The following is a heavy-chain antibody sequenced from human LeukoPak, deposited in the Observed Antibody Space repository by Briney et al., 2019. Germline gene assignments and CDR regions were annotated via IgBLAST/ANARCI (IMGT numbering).Heavy chain of an antibody. J-gene: IGHJ6*02. D-gene: IGHD5-12*01. CDR3: AKDWVAYYYGMDV. CDR2: ISYDGSNK. CDR1: GFTFSSYG. Sequence: GGSLRLSCAASGFTFSSYGMHWVRQAPGKGLEGVAVISYDGSNKYYADSVKGRFTISRDNSKNTLYLQMNSLRAEDTAVYYCAKDWVAYYYGMDVWGQGTTVTVSS. V-gene: IGHV3-30*18.